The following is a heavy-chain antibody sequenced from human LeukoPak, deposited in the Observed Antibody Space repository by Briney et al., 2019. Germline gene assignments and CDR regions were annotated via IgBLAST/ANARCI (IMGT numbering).Heavy chain of an antibody. V-gene: IGHV3-23*01. J-gene: IGHJ4*02. CDR2: TSSSGETT. CDR1: GFAFSSYA. D-gene: IGHD3-22*01. Sequence: GGSLRLSCVASGFAFSSYAMSWVRQAAGKGLEWVSSTSSSGETTYYADSVKGRFTISRDNSRNTLYLQMNSLRAEDTAVYYCAKDRPNYYGTNGHYYRRDGDCWGQGTLVTVSS. CDR3: AKDRPNYYGTNGHYYRRDGDC.